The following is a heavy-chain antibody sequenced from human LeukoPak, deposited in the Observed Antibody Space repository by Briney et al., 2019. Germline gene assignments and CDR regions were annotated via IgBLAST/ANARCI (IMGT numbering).Heavy chain of an antibody. V-gene: IGHV5-51*01. CDR3: ARAKDRATYYYDSSGYPEAFDI. CDR1: GYSFTSYW. Sequence: GESLKISCKGSGYSFTSYWIGWVRQMPGKGLEWMGIICPGDSDTRYSPSFQGQVTISADKSISTAYLQWSSLKASDTAMYYCARAKDRATYYYDSSGYPEAFDIWGQGTMVTVSS. D-gene: IGHD3-22*01. CDR2: ICPGDSDT. J-gene: IGHJ3*02.